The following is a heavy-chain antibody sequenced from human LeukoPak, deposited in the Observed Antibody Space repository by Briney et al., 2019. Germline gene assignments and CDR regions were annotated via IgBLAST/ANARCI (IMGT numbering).Heavy chain of an antibody. D-gene: IGHD5-18*01. CDR3: ARGVDTALLPYYYYFMDV. CDR1: GYTFTSYG. V-gene: IGHV1-18*01. J-gene: IGHJ6*03. CDR2: ISAYNGNT. Sequence: ASVKVSCKASGYTFTSYGISWVRQAPGQGLEWIGWISAYNGNTNYAQKLQGRVTMTTDTSTSTAYMELRGLRSDDPAVYYCARGVDTALLPYYYYFMDVWGKGTTVTVSS.